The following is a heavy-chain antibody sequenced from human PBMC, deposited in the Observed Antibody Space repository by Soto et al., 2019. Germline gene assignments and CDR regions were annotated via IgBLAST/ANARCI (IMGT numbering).Heavy chain of an antibody. CDR3: AKEGKDYGDYAETYYYYYMDV. J-gene: IGHJ6*03. D-gene: IGHD4-17*01. CDR2: ISGSGGST. CDR1: GFTFSSYA. V-gene: IGHV3-23*01. Sequence: GGSLRLSCAASGFTFSSYAMSWVRQAPGKGLEWVSAISGSGGSTYYADSVKGRFTISRDNSKNTLYLQMNSLRAEDTAVYYCAKEGKDYGDYAETYYYYYMDVWGKGTTVTVSS.